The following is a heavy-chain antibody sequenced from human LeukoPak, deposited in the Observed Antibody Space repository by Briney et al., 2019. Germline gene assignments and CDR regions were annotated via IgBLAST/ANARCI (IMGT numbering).Heavy chain of an antibody. V-gene: IGHV3-23*01. CDR2: ISGSGGST. D-gene: IGHD2-21*02. CDR1: RFTFSSYA. CDR3: AKAGYCGGDCYSDFDY. J-gene: IGHJ4*02. Sequence: PGGSLRLSCAASRFTFSSYAMSWVRQAPGKGLEWVSAISGSGGSTYYADSVKGRFTISRDNSKNTLYLQMNSLRAEDTAVYYCAKAGYCGGDCYSDFDYWGQGTLVTVSS.